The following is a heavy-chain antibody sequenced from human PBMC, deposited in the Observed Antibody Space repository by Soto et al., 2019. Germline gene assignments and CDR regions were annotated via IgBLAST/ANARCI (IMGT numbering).Heavy chain of an antibody. J-gene: IGHJ6*02. CDR1: SGPTSSHN. D-gene: IGHD3-10*01. CDR3: VRPGSGDLHGLVDV. Sequence: QVQLQQSGPGLVKPSETLSLTCTVSSGPTSSHNWGWIRQPPGRGLEWIGYIYYTGSTSYNPSLQSRVTISADTSTNHSSLTLSSVTAAATAVYYCVRPGSGDLHGLVDVWGQGTTVSVSS. V-gene: IGHV4-59*08. CDR2: IYYTGST.